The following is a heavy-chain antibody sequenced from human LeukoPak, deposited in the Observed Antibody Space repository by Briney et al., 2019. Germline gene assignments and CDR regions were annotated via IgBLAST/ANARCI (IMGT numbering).Heavy chain of an antibody. Sequence: SETLSLTCAVYGGSFSGYYWSWIRQPPGKGLEWIGEINHRGSTNYNPSLKSRVTISVDTSKNQFSLKLSSVTAADTAVYYCARGRYSYGYGLGELKYYFDYWGQGTLVTVSS. CDR3: ARGRYSYGYGLGELKYYFDY. J-gene: IGHJ4*02. V-gene: IGHV4-34*01. CDR2: INHRGST. CDR1: GGSFSGYY. D-gene: IGHD5-18*01.